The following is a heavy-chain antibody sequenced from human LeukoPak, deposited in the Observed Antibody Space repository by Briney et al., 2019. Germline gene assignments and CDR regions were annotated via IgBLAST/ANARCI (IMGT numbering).Heavy chain of an antibody. CDR2: FNNSGKYI. CDR1: GVSFSKHG. V-gene: IGHV3-21*01. Sequence: GGSLRLSCTVSGVSFSKHGLKWVRQAPGKGLEWVGYFNNSGKYIYYAASLKRLFIFSRDYNNHVVTMQMQLLRGDDTGSYYFARQPFGPGTYLQYGGEGTLVSVSS. CDR3: ARQPFGPGTYLQY. J-gene: IGHJ1*01. D-gene: IGHD3-16*02.